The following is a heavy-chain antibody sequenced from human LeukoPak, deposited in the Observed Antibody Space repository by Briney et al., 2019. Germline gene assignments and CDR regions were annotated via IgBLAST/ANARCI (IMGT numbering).Heavy chain of an antibody. V-gene: IGHV4-30-4*07. CDR3: ARAVYGDYVGY. D-gene: IGHD4-17*01. CDR1: GGSISSGGYS. J-gene: IGHJ4*02. CDR2: MYYSGTT. Sequence: SSETLSLTSAVSGGSISSGGYSWSWIRQPPGKGLEWIGYMYYSGTTYYNPSLKSRVTISLDTSKNQFSLKLSSVTAADTAVYYCARAVYGDYVGYWGQGTLVTVSS.